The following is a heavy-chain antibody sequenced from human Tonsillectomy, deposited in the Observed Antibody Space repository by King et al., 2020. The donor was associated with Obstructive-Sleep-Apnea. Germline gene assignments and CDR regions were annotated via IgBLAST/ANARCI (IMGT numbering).Heavy chain of an antibody. CDR3: ARQDGLDI. CDR2: ISPGDSNV. V-gene: IGHV5-51*01. CDR1: GYTFVNNY. J-gene: IGHJ3*02. Sequence: QLVQSGAELKAPGESLIISCKGSGYTFVNNYIAWVRQMPGKGLEWMGIISPGDSNVRYSPSFQGQVTISADKSISTAYLQWSSLKASDTAMYYCARQDGLDIWGQGTLVTVSS.